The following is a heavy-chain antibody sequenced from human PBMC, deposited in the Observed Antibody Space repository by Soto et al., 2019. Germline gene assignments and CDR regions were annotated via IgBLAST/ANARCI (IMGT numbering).Heavy chain of an antibody. V-gene: IGHV4-30-2*01. D-gene: IGHD4-17*01. CDR3: ARTMTTSGWFDP. Sequence: SETLSLTWAVARGPITSGGYSWSWIRQPPGKGLEWIGYIYNSGGTYYNPSLKSRVPLSIDRTKKQFSLKLKSVTAADTAVYFCARTMTTSGWFDPWGQGTLVTVSS. CDR1: RGPITSGGYS. CDR2: IYNSGGT. J-gene: IGHJ5*02.